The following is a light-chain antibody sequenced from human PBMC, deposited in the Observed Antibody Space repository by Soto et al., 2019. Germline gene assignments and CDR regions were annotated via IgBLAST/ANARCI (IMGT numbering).Light chain of an antibody. V-gene: IGKV3-15*01. CDR2: GAS. CDR3: QQYNNGPPAT. J-gene: IGKJ4*01. CDR1: QNVNRN. Sequence: EIVMTQSPATLSVSPGERATLSCRASQNVNRNLVWYQQRPGQAPRLLMYGASVRASGIPARFRGSGSGTEFSLTISSLQAEDFAVYYCQQYNNGPPATFGGGTKVDIK.